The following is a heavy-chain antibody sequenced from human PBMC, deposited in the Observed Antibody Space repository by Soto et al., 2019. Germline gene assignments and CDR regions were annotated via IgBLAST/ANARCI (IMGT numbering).Heavy chain of an antibody. J-gene: IGHJ4*02. CDR2: IFSNDEK. CDR3: ARITLNSGYDYGFDY. D-gene: IGHD5-12*01. CDR1: GFSLSNAIMG. Sequence: QVTLKESGPVLVKPTETLTLTCTVSGFSLSNAIMGVSWIRQPPGKALEWLAHIFSNDEKSYSTSLKSRLTISKDTSKSQVVLTMTNMDTVDTATYYCARITLNSGYDYGFDYWGQGTLVTVSS. V-gene: IGHV2-26*01.